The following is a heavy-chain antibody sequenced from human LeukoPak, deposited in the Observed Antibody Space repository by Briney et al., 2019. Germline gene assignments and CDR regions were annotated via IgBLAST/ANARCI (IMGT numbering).Heavy chain of an antibody. V-gene: IGHV3-7*01. D-gene: IGHD5-24*01. Sequence: GGSLRLSCAASGFTFSSYWMSWVRQAPGKGLEWVANIKQDGSEKYYVDSVKGRFTISRDNAKNSLYLQMNSLRAEDTAVYYCARVPIRDGYNPHLDYWGQGTLVTVSS. CDR2: IKQDGSEK. CDR3: ARVPIRDGYNPHLDY. CDR1: GFTFSSYW. J-gene: IGHJ4*02.